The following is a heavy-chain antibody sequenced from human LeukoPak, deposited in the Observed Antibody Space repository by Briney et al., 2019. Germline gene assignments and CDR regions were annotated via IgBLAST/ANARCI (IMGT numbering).Heavy chain of an antibody. CDR3: AKFYDISTGYFDC. J-gene: IGHJ4*02. D-gene: IGHD3-9*01. Sequence: GGSLRLSCAASGFTFSSYAMSWGRQSPGKGLEWVSAISGGGVSTYYADSVKGRFTISRDNSKNTLYLKMNSLRAEDMAVYYCAKFYDISTGYFDCWGQGTLVTVSS. CDR1: GFTFSSYA. CDR2: ISGGGVST. V-gene: IGHV3-23*01.